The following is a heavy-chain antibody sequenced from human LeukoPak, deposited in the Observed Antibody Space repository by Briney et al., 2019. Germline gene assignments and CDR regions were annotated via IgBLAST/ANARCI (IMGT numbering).Heavy chain of an antibody. CDR1: GFTFSSYG. J-gene: IGHJ2*01. CDR3: ARGSFGTHWYFDL. CDR2: IADDSTAT. Sequence: GESLKISCAASGFTFSSYGMNWVRRAPGKGLEWVSYIADDSTATYYPDSVKGRFTISRDNSKSTLSLLMNSLRAEDTAVYYCARGSFGTHWYFDLWGRGTLVTVSS. V-gene: IGHV3-23*01. D-gene: IGHD3-10*01.